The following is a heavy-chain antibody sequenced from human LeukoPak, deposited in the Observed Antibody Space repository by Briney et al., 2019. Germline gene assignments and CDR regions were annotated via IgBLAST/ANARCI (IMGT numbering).Heavy chain of an antibody. V-gene: IGHV1-18*01. D-gene: IGHD3-3*01. Sequence: GASVKVSCKASGYTFTSYGISWVRQAPGQGLEWMGWISAYNGNTNYAQKLQGRVTMTTDTSTSTAYMELRSLRSDDTAVYYCARVGTIFGVVIIPTTRPFDYWGQGTLVTVSS. CDR1: GYTFTSYG. CDR2: ISAYNGNT. CDR3: ARVGTIFGVVIIPTTRPFDY. J-gene: IGHJ4*02.